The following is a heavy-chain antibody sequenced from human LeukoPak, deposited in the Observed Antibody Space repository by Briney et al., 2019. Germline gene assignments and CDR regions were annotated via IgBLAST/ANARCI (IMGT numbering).Heavy chain of an antibody. CDR1: GGSISSGGYN. Sequence: SETLSLTCTVSGGSISSGGYNWSWIRQPPGKRLEWIGYIYSSGSTNYNPSLKSRVSISLDTSKNQFSLKLSSVTAADTAVYFCARSRDGYILRDYWGQGTLVTVSS. D-gene: IGHD5-24*01. CDR2: IYSSGST. V-gene: IGHV4-61*08. J-gene: IGHJ4*02. CDR3: ARSRDGYILRDY.